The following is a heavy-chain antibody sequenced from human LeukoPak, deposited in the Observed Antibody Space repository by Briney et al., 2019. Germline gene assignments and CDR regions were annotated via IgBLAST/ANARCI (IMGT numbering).Heavy chain of an antibody. CDR3: ARCPYDSNNYYSVPSYFDY. V-gene: IGHV3-7*01. J-gene: IGHJ4*02. CDR1: GFTFTSYW. Sequence: PGGSLRLSCAASGFTFTSYWMTWVRQAPGKGLEWVANIKQDGSDKYYVDSVKGRFSISRDNAKNSLCLQMNSLSAEDTAVYYCARCPYDSNNYYSVPSYFDYWGQGTLVTVSS. CDR2: IKQDGSDK. D-gene: IGHD3-22*01.